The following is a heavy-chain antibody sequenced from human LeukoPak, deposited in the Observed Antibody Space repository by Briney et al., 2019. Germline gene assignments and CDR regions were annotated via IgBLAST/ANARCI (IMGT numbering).Heavy chain of an antibody. CDR2: ISYDGSNK. Sequence: PGGSLRLSCAASGFTFSSYGMHWVRQAPGKGLEWVAAISYDGSNKYYADSVKGRFTISRDNSKNTLYLQMNSLRAEDTAVYHCAKDHADSEFTNYYYYYGMDAWGQGTTVTVSS. D-gene: IGHD3-3*01. CDR1: GFTFSSYG. CDR3: AKDHADSEFTNYYYYYGMDA. V-gene: IGHV3-30*18. J-gene: IGHJ6*02.